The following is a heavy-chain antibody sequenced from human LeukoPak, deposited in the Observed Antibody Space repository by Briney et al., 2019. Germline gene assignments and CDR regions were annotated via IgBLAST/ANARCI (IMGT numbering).Heavy chain of an antibody. CDR3: ARVSHYYGSEIEY. D-gene: IGHD3-10*01. Sequence: ASVKVSSKAAGYTFTSYGITWVRQAPGQGLEWRGWISAYNGNTNYAQKVQGRVTMTTDTSTTTTSMQLRRLRSEDTAVYYCARVSHYYGSEIEYWGQGTLVTVSS. V-gene: IGHV1-18*01. J-gene: IGHJ4*02. CDR1: GYTFTSYG. CDR2: ISAYNGNT.